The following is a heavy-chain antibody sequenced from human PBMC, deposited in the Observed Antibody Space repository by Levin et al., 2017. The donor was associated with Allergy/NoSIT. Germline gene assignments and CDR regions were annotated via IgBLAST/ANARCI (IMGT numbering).Heavy chain of an antibody. CDR2: IDPSDSNT. J-gene: IGHJ4*02. D-gene: IGHD6-13*01. V-gene: IGHV5-10-1*01. Sequence: KVSCKGSGYRFTSNLITWVRQMPGKGLEWMGNIDPSDSNTNYSPSFRDHVTISADRSISTAYLQWSSLKASDTAMYYCARQRGSWSFDYWGQVTLVTVSS. CDR3: ARQRGSWSFDY. CDR1: GYRFTSNL.